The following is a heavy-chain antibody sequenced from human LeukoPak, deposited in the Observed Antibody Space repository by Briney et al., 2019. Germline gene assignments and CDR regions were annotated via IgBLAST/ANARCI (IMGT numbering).Heavy chain of an antibody. Sequence: QPGGSLRLSCAASGFIFSNYPMHWVRQAPGKGLEWVAVISADGNNEHYADSAKGRLTLSRDNAKSTAYLQMNSLRSEDTAVYYCARNDPDSSEDWGQGTLVTVSS. J-gene: IGHJ4*02. D-gene: IGHD3-22*01. CDR2: ISADGNNE. CDR1: GFIFSNYP. CDR3: ARNDPDSSED. V-gene: IGHV3-30-3*01.